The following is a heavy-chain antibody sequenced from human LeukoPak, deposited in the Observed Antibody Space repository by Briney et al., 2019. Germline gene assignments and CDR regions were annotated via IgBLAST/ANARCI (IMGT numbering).Heavy chain of an antibody. V-gene: IGHV3-48*03. D-gene: IGHD3-10*02. J-gene: IGHJ6*04. CDR2: ISSSGSTI. CDR3: AELGITMIGGV. Sequence: GGSLRLSSAASGFTFSSYEMNWVRQAPGKGLEWVSYISSSGSTIYYADSVKGRFTISRDNAKNSLYLQMNSLRAEDTAVYYCAELGITMIGGVWGKGTTVTISS. CDR1: GFTFSSYE.